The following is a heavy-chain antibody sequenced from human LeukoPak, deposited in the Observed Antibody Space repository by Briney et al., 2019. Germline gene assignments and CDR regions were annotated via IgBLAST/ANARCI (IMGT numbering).Heavy chain of an antibody. D-gene: IGHD1/OR15-1a*01. J-gene: IGHJ6*02. V-gene: IGHV3-11*06. Sequence: NPGGSLRLSCAASGFTFNDDYMNWIRQAPGRGLEWLSYISGGSTFTKYADSVKGRFTISRDNAKNSLYLQMDSLRAEDTALYYCARGPLNTFGVDAWGHGTTVTVSS. CDR1: GFTFNDDY. CDR2: ISGGSTFT. CDR3: ARGPLNTFGVDA.